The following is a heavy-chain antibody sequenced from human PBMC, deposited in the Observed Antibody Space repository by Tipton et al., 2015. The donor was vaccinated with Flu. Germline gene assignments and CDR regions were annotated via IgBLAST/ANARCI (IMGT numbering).Heavy chain of an antibody. CDR3: ARGSGYANAYLDF. CDR1: GGSFSGHY. Sequence: TLSLTCAVYGGSFSGHYWTWIRQPPGKGLEWIGEINHSGSTNYNPSPKSRVTISVDTSKNQFSLKVTSLTAADTAVYYCARGSGYANAYLDFWGRGTLVTVSS. V-gene: IGHV4-34*01. J-gene: IGHJ4*02. D-gene: IGHD5-12*01. CDR2: INHSGST.